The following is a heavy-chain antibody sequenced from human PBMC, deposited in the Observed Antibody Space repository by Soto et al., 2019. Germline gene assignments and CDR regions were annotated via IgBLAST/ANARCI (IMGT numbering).Heavy chain of an antibody. CDR3: ARGGIQLSYALDY. V-gene: IGHV4-4*07. CDR2: IYTSGST. J-gene: IGHJ4*02. CDR1: GTSVSNYY. Sequence: SETLSLTCSVSGTSVSNYYWSWIRQPAGKGLEHIGRIYTSGSTSYNPSLKSRVTMSMDTSQTQIYLNLTSVTAADTAVYYCARGGIQLSYALDYCGQGIQVTVSS. D-gene: IGHD5-18*01.